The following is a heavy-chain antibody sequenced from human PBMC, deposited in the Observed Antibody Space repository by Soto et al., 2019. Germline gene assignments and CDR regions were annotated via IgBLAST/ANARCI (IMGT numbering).Heavy chain of an antibody. J-gene: IGHJ5*02. Sequence: SETLSLTCTVSGASISGFYWSWIRKSAGKGLEWIGRIYATGTTDYNPSLKSRVMMSVDTSKKQFSLKLRSVTAADTAVYYCVRDGTKTLRDWFDPWGQGIPVTVSS. CDR1: GASISGFY. D-gene: IGHD1-1*01. V-gene: IGHV4-4*07. CDR2: IYATGTT. CDR3: VRDGTKTLRDWFDP.